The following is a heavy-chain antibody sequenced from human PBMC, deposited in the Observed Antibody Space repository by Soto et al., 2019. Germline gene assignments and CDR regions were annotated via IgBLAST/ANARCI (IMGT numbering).Heavy chain of an antibody. J-gene: IGHJ5*02. D-gene: IGHD4-17*01. CDR1: GGSISSGCYY. Sequence: SETLSLTCTVAGGSISSGCYYWSWIRQHPGKGLEWIGYIYYSGSTYYNPSLKSRVTISVDTSKNQFSLKLSSVTAADTAVYYCARAAKDYGGNNWFDPWGQGTLVTVSS. CDR3: ARAAKDYGGNNWFDP. CDR2: IYYSGST. V-gene: IGHV4-31*03.